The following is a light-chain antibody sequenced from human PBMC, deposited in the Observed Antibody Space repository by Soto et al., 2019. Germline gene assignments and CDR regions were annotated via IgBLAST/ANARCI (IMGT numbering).Light chain of an antibody. CDR2: GAS. V-gene: IGKV3-15*01. CDR3: QQYNNWPLT. J-gene: IGKJ4*01. Sequence: EIVMTQSPATLSVSPGERATLSCRASQSVSSNLAWYQQKPGHAHRLLIYGASTRATGIPARFSGSGSGTEFTLTISSLQSEDFAVYYCQQYNNWPLTFGGGTKVEIK. CDR1: QSVSSN.